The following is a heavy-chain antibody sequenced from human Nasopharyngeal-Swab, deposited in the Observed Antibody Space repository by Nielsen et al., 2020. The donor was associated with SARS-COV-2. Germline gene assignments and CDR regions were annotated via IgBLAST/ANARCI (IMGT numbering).Heavy chain of an antibody. J-gene: IGHJ6*02. Sequence: VGQAQGKGLVWVSRINSDESSTSCADSVKGRFTISRDNAKNTLYLQMNSLRAEDTAVYYCARGGVGYGDWNVWGQGTTVTVSS. CDR2: INSDESST. D-gene: IGHD4-17*01. CDR3: ARGGVGYGDWNV. V-gene: IGHV3-74*01.